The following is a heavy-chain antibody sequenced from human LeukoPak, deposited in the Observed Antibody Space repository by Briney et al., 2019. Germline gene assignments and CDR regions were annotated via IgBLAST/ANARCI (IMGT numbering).Heavy chain of an antibody. CDR3: ARGRMRCSGGSCTPDGDYYYYYGMDV. J-gene: IGHJ6*04. D-gene: IGHD2-15*01. CDR2: IIPIFGTA. Sequence: SVSVSCTASGSTFSGYAISWVRQAPGQGLEWMGGIIPIFGTANYAQKFQGRVTITADESTSTAYMELSSLRSEDTAVYYCARGRMRCSGGSCTPDGDYYYYYGMDVWGKGTTVTVSS. V-gene: IGHV1-69*01. CDR1: GSTFSGYA.